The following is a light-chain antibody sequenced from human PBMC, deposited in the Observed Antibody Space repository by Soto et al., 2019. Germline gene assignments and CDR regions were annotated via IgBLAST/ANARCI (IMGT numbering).Light chain of an antibody. J-gene: IGLJ1*01. CDR1: SSDVGGYNY. CDR2: DVS. Sequence: QSALTQPASVSGSPGQSITISCTGTSSDVGGYNYVSWYQQHPGKAPKFMIYDVSNRPSGVSNRFSGSKSGNTASLTISGPQAEDEADYDCSSYTTSNTRQIVFGTGTKLTVL. V-gene: IGLV2-14*01. CDR3: SSYTTSNTRQIV.